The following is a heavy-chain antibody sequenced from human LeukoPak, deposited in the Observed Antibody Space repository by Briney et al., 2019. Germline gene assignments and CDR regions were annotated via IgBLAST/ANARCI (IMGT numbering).Heavy chain of an antibody. CDR2: IYSGGST. V-gene: IGHV3-66*01. CDR3: ARDYYDSSELDAFDI. CDR1: GFTVSSNY. Sequence: GGSLRLSCAASGFTVSSNYMSWVRQAPGKGLEWVSIIYSGGSTYYADSVKGRFTISRDNSKNTLYLQMNSLRAEDTAVYYCARDYYDSSELDAFDIWGQGTMVTVSS. D-gene: IGHD3-22*01. J-gene: IGHJ3*02.